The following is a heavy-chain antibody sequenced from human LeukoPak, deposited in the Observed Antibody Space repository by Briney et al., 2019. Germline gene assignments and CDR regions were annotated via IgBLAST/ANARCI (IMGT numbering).Heavy chain of an antibody. J-gene: IGHJ4*02. CDR3: ANSYSSGWYDY. Sequence: GGSLRLSCAASGFTFSSYAMSWVRQAPGKGLEWVSAISGSGGSTYYVDSVKGRFTISRDNSKNTLYLQMNSLRAEDTAVYYCANSYSSGWYDYWGQGTLVTLSS. CDR2: ISGSGGST. CDR1: GFTFSSYA. D-gene: IGHD6-19*01. V-gene: IGHV3-23*01.